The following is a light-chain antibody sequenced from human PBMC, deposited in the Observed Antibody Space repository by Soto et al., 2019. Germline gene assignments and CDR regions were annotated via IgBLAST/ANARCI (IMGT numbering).Light chain of an antibody. CDR2: GAS. CDR1: QSVSSN. CDR3: HQYGISPPRT. Sequence: EIVMTHSPATLSVSPGEIATLSCRASQSVSSNLAWYQQKPSQAPRLLIYGASSRATGIPDRFSGSGSGTDFTLTIGRLEPEDFAVYYCHQYGISPPRTFGQGTKVDIK. J-gene: IGKJ1*01. V-gene: IGKV3-20*01.